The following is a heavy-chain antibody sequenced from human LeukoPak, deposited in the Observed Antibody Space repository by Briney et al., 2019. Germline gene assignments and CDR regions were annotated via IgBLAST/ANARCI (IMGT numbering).Heavy chain of an antibody. CDR2: IYYSGST. J-gene: IGHJ4*02. V-gene: IGHV4-39*07. Sequence: SETLSLTCTVSGGSISSSSYYWGWIRQPPGRGLEWIGSIYYSGSTYYNPSLKSRVTMSVDTSRNQFSLKLTSVTAADTAVYYCARLVSGWPYFDSWGQGTLVTVSS. CDR1: GGSISSSSYY. D-gene: IGHD6-19*01. CDR3: ARLVSGWPYFDS.